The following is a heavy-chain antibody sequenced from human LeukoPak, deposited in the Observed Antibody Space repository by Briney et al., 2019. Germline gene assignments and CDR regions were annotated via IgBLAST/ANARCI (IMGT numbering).Heavy chain of an antibody. Sequence: GGSLRLSCAASGFTFSSYWMSWVRQAPGKGLEWVAYIKQDGSEKYYVDSVKGRFTISRDNAKNSLYLQMNSLRAEDTAVYYCARADSSGWYGPGYYFDYWGQGTLVTVSS. CDR1: GFTFSSYW. D-gene: IGHD6-19*01. J-gene: IGHJ4*02. V-gene: IGHV3-7*01. CDR3: ARADSSGWYGPGYYFDY. CDR2: IKQDGSEK.